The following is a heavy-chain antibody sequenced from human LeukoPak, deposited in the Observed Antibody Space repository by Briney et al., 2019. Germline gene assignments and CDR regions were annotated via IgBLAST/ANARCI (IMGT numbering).Heavy chain of an antibody. CDR1: GDSVSSNSAT. J-gene: IGHJ4*02. CDR3: ARGWNYEDY. Sequence: SQTLSLTCAISGDSVSSNSATWNWIRLSPSRGLECLGRTYYRSKWYNDYAVSVKSRITINPDTSKNRFSLQLNSVTPEDTAVYYCARGWNYEDYWGQGTLVTVSS. V-gene: IGHV6-1*01. D-gene: IGHD1-7*01. CDR2: TYYRSKWYN.